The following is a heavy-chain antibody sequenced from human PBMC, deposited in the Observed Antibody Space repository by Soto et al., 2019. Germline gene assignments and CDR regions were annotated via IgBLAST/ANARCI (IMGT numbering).Heavy chain of an antibody. J-gene: IGHJ4*02. CDR3: ARGLWGTVTWDS. CDR1: GYTFISYD. D-gene: IGHD1-7*01. V-gene: IGHV1-8*01. CDR2: MNPNSGNT. Sequence: QVQLVQSGAEVKKPGASVKVSCKASGYTFISYDINWVRQATGQGLEWMGWMNPNSGNTGYAQKFQGRVTMTRDTSISTAYMALSSLRSEDTAVYYCARGLWGTVTWDSWGQGTLVTVSS.